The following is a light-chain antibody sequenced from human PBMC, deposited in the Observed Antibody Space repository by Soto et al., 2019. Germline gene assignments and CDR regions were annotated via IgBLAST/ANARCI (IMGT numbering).Light chain of an antibody. Sequence: QSVLTQPASVSGSPGKSITISCPGTRSDVGSYNLVSWYQQHPGKAPKLMIYEGSKRPSGVSNRFSGSKSGNTASLTISGLQAEDEADYYCCSYAGSSTFVVFGGGTKVTVL. J-gene: IGLJ2*01. CDR1: RSDVGSYNL. CDR2: EGS. V-gene: IGLV2-23*01. CDR3: CSYAGSSTFVV.